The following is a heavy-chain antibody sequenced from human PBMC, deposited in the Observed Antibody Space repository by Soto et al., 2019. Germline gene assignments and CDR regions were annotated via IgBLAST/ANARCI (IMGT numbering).Heavy chain of an antibody. CDR2: ISAYNGNT. J-gene: IGHJ6*02. CDR1: GYTFTSYG. Sequence: QVPLVQSGAEVKKPGASVKVSCKASGYTFTSYGISWVRQAPGQGLEWMGWISAYNGNTNYAQKLQGRVTMTTDTSTSTAYMELRSLRSDDTAVYYCARDRGLTIFGVVINYYYYGMDVWGQGTTVTVSS. V-gene: IGHV1-18*04. D-gene: IGHD3-3*01. CDR3: ARDRGLTIFGVVINYYYYGMDV.